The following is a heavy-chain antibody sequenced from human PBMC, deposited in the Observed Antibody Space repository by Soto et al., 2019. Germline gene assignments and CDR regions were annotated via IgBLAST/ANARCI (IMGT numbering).Heavy chain of an antibody. CDR2: IKQDGSEK. CDR1: GFTFSSYW. CDR3: ARTGYCSGGSCYFPAIGWFDP. D-gene: IGHD2-15*01. Sequence: GGSLRLSCAASGFTFSSYWMSWVRQAPGKGLEWVANIKQDGSEKYYVDSVKGRFTISRDNAKNSLYLQMNSLRAEDTAVYYCARTGYCSGGSCYFPAIGWFDPWGQGTLVTVSS. J-gene: IGHJ5*02. V-gene: IGHV3-7*01.